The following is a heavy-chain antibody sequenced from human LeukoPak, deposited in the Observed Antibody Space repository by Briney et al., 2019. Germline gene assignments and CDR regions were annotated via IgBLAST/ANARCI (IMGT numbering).Heavy chain of an antibody. CDR1: GFTVSSNY. CDR2: IYSDGRI. CDR3: ARESGYSYGLAGSFDY. Sequence: GGSLRLSCAASGFTVSSNYMSWVRQAPGKGLEWVSVIYSDGRIHPADSVKGRFTISRDDSKNTLSLQMNSLRAEDTAVYYCARESGYSYGLAGSFDYWGQGTLVTVSS. V-gene: IGHV3-53*01. J-gene: IGHJ4*02. D-gene: IGHD5-18*01.